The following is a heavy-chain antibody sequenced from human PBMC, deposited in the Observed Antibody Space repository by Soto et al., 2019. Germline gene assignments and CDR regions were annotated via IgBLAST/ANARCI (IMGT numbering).Heavy chain of an antibody. CDR3: ARDIRGYSRAFDS. CDR2: IYHTGIT. Sequence: PSETLSLTCTVSGGSVSSASYYWTWIRQPPGKGLEWIGYIYHTGITNYNPSLKSRVTMSVDTSTNQFSLKLTSVTTADAAIYYCARDIRGYSRAFDSWGRGTLVTVSS. J-gene: IGHJ4*02. D-gene: IGHD5-18*01. V-gene: IGHV4-61*01. CDR1: GGSVSSASYY.